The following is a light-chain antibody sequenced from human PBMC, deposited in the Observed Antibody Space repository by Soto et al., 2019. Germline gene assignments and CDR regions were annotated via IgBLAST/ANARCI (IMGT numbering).Light chain of an antibody. Sequence: EIVLTQSPATLSLSPGERATLSCGASQSVSSYLAWYQQKPGQAPRLLIYAASNRATGIPARFSGSGSGTDFTLTISSLESEDFAVYYCQQRSNWPWTFGQGTKVEIK. CDR2: AAS. CDR3: QQRSNWPWT. V-gene: IGKV3-11*01. CDR1: QSVSSY. J-gene: IGKJ1*01.